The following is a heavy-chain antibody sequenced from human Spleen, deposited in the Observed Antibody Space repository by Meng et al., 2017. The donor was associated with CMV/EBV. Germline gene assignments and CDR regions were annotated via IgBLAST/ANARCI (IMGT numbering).Heavy chain of an antibody. CDR2: IYNDGRT. CDR1: GFFVSSNY. J-gene: IGHJ3*01. CDR3: VRFHGSN. Sequence: GESLKISCAASGFFVSSNYMSWVRQAPGKGLDWISIIYNDGRTYYSDSVKGRFTTSRDSLKNMLFLQMNSLRADDTAVYYCVRFHGSNWGQGTMVTVSS. V-gene: IGHV3-53*01.